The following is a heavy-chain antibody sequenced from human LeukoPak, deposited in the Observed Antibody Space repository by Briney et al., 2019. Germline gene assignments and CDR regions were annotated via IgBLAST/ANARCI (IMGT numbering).Heavy chain of an antibody. J-gene: IGHJ3*02. CDR3: ARSLIADGAFDI. V-gene: IGHV3-21*01. CDR2: ICSSGSYI. D-gene: IGHD1-26*01. CDR1: GFTFTSYT. Sequence: PGGSLRLSCAASGFTFTSYTMNWVRQAPGKGLEWVSDICSSGSYIDYADSVKGRFTISRDNANNSLFLQMNSLRAEDTAVYYCARSLIADGAFDIWGQGTMVTVSS.